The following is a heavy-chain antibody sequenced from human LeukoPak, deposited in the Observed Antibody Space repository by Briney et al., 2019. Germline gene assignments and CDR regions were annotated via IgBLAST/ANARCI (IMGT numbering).Heavy chain of an antibody. CDR3: ARGMDV. CDR1: GFTFSSYA. J-gene: IGHJ6*02. CDR2: IKQDGSEI. Sequence: PGGSLRLSCAASGFTFSSYAMSWVRQAPGKGLEWVANIKQDGSEIYYVDSVKGRFTISRDNAKNSLYLQMNSLRAEDTAVYYCARGMDVRGQGTTVAVSS. V-gene: IGHV3-7*01.